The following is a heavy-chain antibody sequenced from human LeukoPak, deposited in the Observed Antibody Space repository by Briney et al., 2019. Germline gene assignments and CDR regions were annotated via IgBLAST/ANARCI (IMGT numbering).Heavy chain of an antibody. CDR2: ISWNSGSI. Sequence: GGSLRLSCAASGFTFDDYAMHWVRQAPGKGLEWVSGISWNSGSIGYADSVKGRFTISRDNAKNSLYLQMNSLRAEDTALYYCAKSPTYSGSYYYFDYWGQGTLVTVSS. V-gene: IGHV3-9*01. CDR1: GFTFDDYA. CDR3: AKSPTYSGSYYYFDY. D-gene: IGHD1-26*01. J-gene: IGHJ4*02.